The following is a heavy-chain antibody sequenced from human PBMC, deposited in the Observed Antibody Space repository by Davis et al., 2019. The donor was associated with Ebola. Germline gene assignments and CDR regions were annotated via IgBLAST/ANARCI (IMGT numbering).Heavy chain of an antibody. Sequence: PSETLSLTCTVSGGSISSHYWNWIRQPPGKGLEWIGYIYYSGSTNYNPSLKSRVTISVDTSKNQFSLKLSSVTAADTAVYYCARVPRGLRNAFDIWGQGTMVTVSS. CDR1: GGSISSHY. D-gene: IGHD4-17*01. J-gene: IGHJ3*02. CDR3: ARVPRGLRNAFDI. CDR2: IYYSGST. V-gene: IGHV4-59*11.